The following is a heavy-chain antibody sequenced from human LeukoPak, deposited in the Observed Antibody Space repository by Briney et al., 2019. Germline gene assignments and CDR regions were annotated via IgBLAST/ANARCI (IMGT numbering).Heavy chain of an antibody. V-gene: IGHV4-34*01. J-gene: IGHJ4*02. CDR1: GGSFSGYY. Sequence: SETLSLTCAVYGGSFSGYYWSWIRQPPGKGLEWIGEINHSGSTNYNPSHKSRVTISVDTSKNQFSLKLSSVTAADTAVYYCARVRAARPFDYWGQGTLVTVSS. CDR2: INHSGST. D-gene: IGHD6-6*01. CDR3: ARVRAARPFDY.